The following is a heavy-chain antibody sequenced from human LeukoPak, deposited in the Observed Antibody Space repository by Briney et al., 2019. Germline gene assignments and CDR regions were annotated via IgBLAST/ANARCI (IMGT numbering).Heavy chain of an antibody. J-gene: IGHJ4*02. Sequence: GGSLRLSCAASGFSFSSYWMHWVRQAPGKGLVWVSRINGEGSNTNYADSVKGRFTISRDNAKNTLYLQMNSLRAEDTAVYYCASDRGPYYYDSSGYYAFDYRGQRTLVTVSS. CDR2: INGEGSNT. CDR3: ASDRGPYYYDSSGYYAFDY. V-gene: IGHV3-74*01. D-gene: IGHD3-22*01. CDR1: GFSFSSYW.